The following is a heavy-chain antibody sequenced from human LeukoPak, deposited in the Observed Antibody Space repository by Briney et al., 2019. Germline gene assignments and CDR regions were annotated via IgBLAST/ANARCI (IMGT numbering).Heavy chain of an antibody. D-gene: IGHD1-26*01. CDR2: IKSKTDGGTT. Sequence: GGSLRLSCAASGFTFSSYVMSWVRQAPGKGLEWVGRIKSKTDGGTTDYAAPVKVRFTISRDDSKTTLYLQMSSLKIEDTAVYYCTTDRGRTELPLFASWGQGTLVTVSS. J-gene: IGHJ5*01. V-gene: IGHV3-15*01. CDR3: TTDRGRTELPLFAS. CDR1: GFTFSSYV.